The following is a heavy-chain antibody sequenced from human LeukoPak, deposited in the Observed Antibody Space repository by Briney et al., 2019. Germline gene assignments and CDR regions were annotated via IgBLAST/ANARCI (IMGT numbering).Heavy chain of an antibody. CDR2: IYTSGST. Sequence: PSETLSLTCTVSGGSISSYYWSWIRQPAGKGLEWIGRIYTSGSTNYNPSLKSRVTMSVDTSKNQFSLKLSSVTAADTAVYYCARVGDFWSRNYYYYMDVWGKGTTVTVSS. CDR1: GGSISSYY. V-gene: IGHV4-4*07. CDR3: ARVGDFWSRNYYYYMDV. D-gene: IGHD3-3*01. J-gene: IGHJ6*03.